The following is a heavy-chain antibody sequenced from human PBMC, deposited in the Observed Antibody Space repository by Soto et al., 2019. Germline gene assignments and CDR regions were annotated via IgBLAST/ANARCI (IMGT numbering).Heavy chain of an antibody. Sequence: GASVKVSCKASGYTFTSYDINWVRQATGQGLEWMGWMNPNSGNTGYAQKFQGRVTMTRNTSISTAYMELSSLRSEDTAVYYCARGRPVLEWLDDAFDIRGQRTTVTVSS. CDR1: GYTFTSYD. J-gene: IGHJ3*02. V-gene: IGHV1-8*01. D-gene: IGHD3-3*01. CDR3: ARGRPVLEWLDDAFDI. CDR2: MNPNSGNT.